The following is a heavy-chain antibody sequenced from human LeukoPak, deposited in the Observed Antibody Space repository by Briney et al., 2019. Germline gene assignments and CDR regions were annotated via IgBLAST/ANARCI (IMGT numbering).Heavy chain of an antibody. CDR3: ARDTDTDDYVWGSYRHFDY. Sequence: GASVKVSCKASGYTFTGYYMHWVRQAPGQGLEWMGWINPNSGGTNYAQKFQGRVTITADESTSTAYMELSSLRSEDTAVYYCARDTDTDDYVWGSYRHFDYWGQGTLVTVSS. CDR2: INPNSGGT. D-gene: IGHD3-16*02. J-gene: IGHJ4*02. CDR1: GYTFTGYY. V-gene: IGHV1-2*02.